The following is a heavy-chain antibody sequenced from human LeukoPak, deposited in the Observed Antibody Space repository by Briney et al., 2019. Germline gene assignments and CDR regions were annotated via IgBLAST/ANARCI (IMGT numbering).Heavy chain of an antibody. CDR3: VLISGWHYYFDY. CDR2: MNPNSGNT. V-gene: IGHV1-8*01. D-gene: IGHD6-19*01. CDR1: GYTFTSYD. Sequence: ASVKVSCKASGYTFTSYDINWVRQASGQRLEWMGWMNPNSGNTGYAQKFQGRVTMTRNTSISTAYMELSSLRSEDTAVYYCVLISGWHYYFDYWGQGTLVTVSS. J-gene: IGHJ4*02.